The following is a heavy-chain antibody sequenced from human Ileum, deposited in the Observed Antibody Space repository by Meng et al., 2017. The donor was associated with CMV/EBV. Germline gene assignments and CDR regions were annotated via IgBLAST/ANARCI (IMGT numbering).Heavy chain of an antibody. Sequence: GGSLKITCEASGFTFSSYWMSWVSQAPGKGLEWVLVIYADTSGTRYAASVKGRFTISRDNSKDTLYLQMDSLRADDTAIYYCARGWSGGVDSYVDYWGQGTLVTVSS. D-gene: IGHD3-16*01. CDR3: ARGWSGGVDSYVDY. J-gene: IGHJ4*02. V-gene: IGHV3-23*03. CDR2: IYADTSGT. CDR1: GFTFSSYW.